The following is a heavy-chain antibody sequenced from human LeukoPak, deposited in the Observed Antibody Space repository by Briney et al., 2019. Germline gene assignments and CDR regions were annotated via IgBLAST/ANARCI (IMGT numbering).Heavy chain of an antibody. CDR3: ARHLAARLGGARFSDY. V-gene: IGHV4-59*08. Sequence: SETLSHTCIVSGGSINSYYWSWIRQPPGKGLEWIAYIDDSGNTNSNPSLKSRVTISVDTSRNEFSLKVNYVTAADTAVYYCARHLAARLGGARFSDYWGQGTLVTVSS. CDR1: GGSINSYY. D-gene: IGHD2-21*01. CDR2: IDDSGNT. J-gene: IGHJ4*02.